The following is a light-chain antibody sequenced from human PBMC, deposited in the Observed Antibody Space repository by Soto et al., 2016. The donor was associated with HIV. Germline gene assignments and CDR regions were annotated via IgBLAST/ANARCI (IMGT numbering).Light chain of an antibody. V-gene: IGKV1-5*03. J-gene: IGKJ2*01. CDR2: KAS. CDR1: QTISSW. Sequence: DIQMTQSPSMLSASVGDRITITCRASQTISSWLAWFQQKPGKAPKLLIYKASTLESGVPSRFSGSGSGTEFTLTISSLQPDDFATYYCQQYNSYPYTFGQGTKLEIK. CDR3: QQYNSYPYT.